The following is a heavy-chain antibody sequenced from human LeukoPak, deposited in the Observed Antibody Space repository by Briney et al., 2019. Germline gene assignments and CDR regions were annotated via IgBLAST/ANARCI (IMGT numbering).Heavy chain of an antibody. CDR3: ARTYYYGSGSYYSSGYYYYYMDV. CDR2: TNHSGST. V-gene: IGHV4-34*01. J-gene: IGHJ6*03. CDR1: GGSFSGYY. Sequence: SETLSLTCAVYGGSFSGYYWSWIRQPPGKGLEWIGETNHSGSTNYNPSLKSRVTISVDTSKNQFSLKLSSVTAADTAVYYCARTYYYGSGSYYSSGYYYYYMDVWGKGTTVTISS. D-gene: IGHD3-10*01.